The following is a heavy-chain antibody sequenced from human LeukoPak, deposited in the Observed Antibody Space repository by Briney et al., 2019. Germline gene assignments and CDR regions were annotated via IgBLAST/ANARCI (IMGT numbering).Heavy chain of an antibody. J-gene: IGHJ6*03. CDR1: GFTFSSYS. V-gene: IGHV3-21*01. CDR3: ARGPPSGWLQLDYYYYYMDV. CDR2: ISSSSSYI. D-gene: IGHD5-24*01. Sequence: PGGSLRLSCAASGFTFSSYSMNWVRQAPGKGLEWVSSISSSSSYIYYADSVKGRFTISRDNAKNSLYLQMNSLRAEDTAVYYCARGPPSGWLQLDYYYYYMDVWGKGTTVTISS.